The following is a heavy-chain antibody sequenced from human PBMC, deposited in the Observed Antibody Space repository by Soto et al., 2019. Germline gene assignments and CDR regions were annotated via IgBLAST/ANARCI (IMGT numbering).Heavy chain of an antibody. CDR1: GFTFDDYG. CDR2: INWNGGST. V-gene: IGHV3-20*04. J-gene: IGHJ5*02. CDR3: ARHTYYDILTGYYSLAWFDP. Sequence: GGSLRLSCAASGFTFDDYGMSWVRQAPGKGLEWVSGINWNGGSTGYADSVKGRFTISRDNAKNSLYLQMSSLRAEDTALYYCARHTYYDILTGYYSLAWFDPWGQGTLVTVSS. D-gene: IGHD3-9*01.